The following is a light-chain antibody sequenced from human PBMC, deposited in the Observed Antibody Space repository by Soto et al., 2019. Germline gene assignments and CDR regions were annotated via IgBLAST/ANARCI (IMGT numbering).Light chain of an antibody. V-gene: IGKV3-20*01. CDR2: GAS. Sequence: EIVLTQSPGTLSLSPGERATLSCRASQSVSSSYLAWYQQKPGQAPRFLIYGASSRATGIPDRFSGSGSGTDFTLPISRLEPEDFAVYYCQQYGSSPPWTFGQGTKVEIK. CDR1: QSVSSSY. J-gene: IGKJ1*01. CDR3: QQYGSSPPWT.